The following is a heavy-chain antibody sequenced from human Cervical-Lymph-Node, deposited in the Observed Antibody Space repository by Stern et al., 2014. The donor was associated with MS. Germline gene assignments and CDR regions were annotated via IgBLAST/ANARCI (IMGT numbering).Heavy chain of an antibody. CDR3: TRPSTVTLNFDY. CDR2: IRSKANSYAT. V-gene: IGHV3-73*01. J-gene: IGHJ4*02. Sequence: EVQLVESGGGLVQPGGSLKLSCAASGFTFSGSAMHWVRQASGKGLAWVGRIRSKANSYATAYAASVKGRFTIARDDSKNAAYLQMNSLKTEDTAVYYCTRPSTVTLNFDYWGQGTLVTVSS. D-gene: IGHD4-17*01. CDR1: GFTFSGSA.